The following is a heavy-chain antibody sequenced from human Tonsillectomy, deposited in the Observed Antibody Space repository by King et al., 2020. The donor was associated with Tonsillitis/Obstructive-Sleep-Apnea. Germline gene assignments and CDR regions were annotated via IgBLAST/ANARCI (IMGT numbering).Heavy chain of an antibody. CDR2: IIPMLDIA. CDR1: GATFSSYA. CDR3: ARGTARGGHIAY. J-gene: IGHJ4*02. D-gene: IGHD6-6*01. V-gene: IGHV1-69*10. Sequence: QLVQSGAEVKKPGSSVMLSCKASGATFSSYAINWVRQAPGQGLEWMGGIIPMLDIANYAQKLQGRVTITADKSTSTVYMELSRLRSEDTAVYYCARGTARGGHIAYWGQGTLVTVSS.